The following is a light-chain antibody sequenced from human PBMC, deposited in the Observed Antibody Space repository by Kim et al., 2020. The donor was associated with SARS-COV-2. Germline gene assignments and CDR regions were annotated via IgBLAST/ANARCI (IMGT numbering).Light chain of an antibody. J-gene: IGKJ2*01. V-gene: IGKV3-20*01. CDR1: ETISSDY. Sequence: EIVLTQSPGTLSLSPGERATLSCRTSETISSDYVAWYRHKPGQAPRLLIYGASNRATGIPERFSGSGSGTDFTLTISRLEPEDFAVYYCQQYDPSFPYTCGQGTKLEI. CDR3: QQYDPSFPYT. CDR2: GAS.